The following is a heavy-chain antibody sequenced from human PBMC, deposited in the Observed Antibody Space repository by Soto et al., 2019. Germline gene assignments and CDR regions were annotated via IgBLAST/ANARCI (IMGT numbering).Heavy chain of an antibody. CDR1: SYSVSGGDSY. V-gene: IGHV4-30-4*01. J-gene: IGHJ4*02. CDR3: VRGGNPSHYATSGPGTFDK. Sequence: QVQLQESVPDLVKPSQTLFLTCTVSSYSVSGGDSYWSWIRQPPGKAPEWIGYTSFSGYTSYTPSLKRRFTISVDMSKSQFSLRLTSVTAADTAIYYCVRGGNPSHYATSGPGTFDKWGQGTLVSVSS. D-gene: IGHD3-22*01. CDR2: TSFSGYT.